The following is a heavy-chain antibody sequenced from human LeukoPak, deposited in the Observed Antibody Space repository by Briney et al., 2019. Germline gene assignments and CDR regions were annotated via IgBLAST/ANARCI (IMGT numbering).Heavy chain of an antibody. CDR3: ARVGIGYCSGGTCYFDY. CDR2: IYPGDSDT. CDR1: GYSFTSNW. D-gene: IGHD2-15*01. Sequence: ESLKISCQGSGYSFTSNWIGWVRQMPGKGLEWMGIIYPGDSDTRYSPSFQGQVTISADKSISTAYLQWSSLKASNTAMYYCARVGIGYCSGGTCYFDYWGQGTQVTVSS. V-gene: IGHV5-51*01. J-gene: IGHJ4*02.